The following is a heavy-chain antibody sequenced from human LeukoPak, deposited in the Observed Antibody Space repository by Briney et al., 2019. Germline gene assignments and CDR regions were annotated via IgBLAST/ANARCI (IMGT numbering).Heavy chain of an antibody. D-gene: IGHD6-13*01. Sequence: SVKVSCKASGGTFSSYAISWVRQAPGQGLEWMGGIIPIFGTANYAQKFQGRVTITADESTSTAYMELSSLRSEDTAVYYYARECEVREQQLVHAFDIWGQGTMVTVSS. CDR1: GGTFSSYA. CDR2: IIPIFGTA. V-gene: IGHV1-69*13. CDR3: ARECEVREQQLVHAFDI. J-gene: IGHJ3*02.